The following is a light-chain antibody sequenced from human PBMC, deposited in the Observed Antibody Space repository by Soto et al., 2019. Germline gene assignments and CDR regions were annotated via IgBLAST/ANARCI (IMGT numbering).Light chain of an antibody. Sequence: SSELTQAPSVSVSPGQTARITCSGDKLGEKYACWYQQKPGQSPVLVIYQDRKRPSGIPERFSGSYSGNTATLTISGTQAMDEADYYCQAWDSGIVVFGGGTKVTVL. CDR2: QDR. CDR3: QAWDSGIVV. J-gene: IGLJ2*01. CDR1: KLGEKY. V-gene: IGLV3-1*01.